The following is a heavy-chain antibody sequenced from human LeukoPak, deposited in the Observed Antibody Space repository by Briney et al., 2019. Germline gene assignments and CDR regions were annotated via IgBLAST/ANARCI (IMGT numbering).Heavy chain of an antibody. D-gene: IGHD2-2*01. J-gene: IGHJ6*02. CDR3: TLTRRAFTFATDQYGMDV. V-gene: IGHV4-30-4*01. CDR2: IYYSGST. Sequence: PSETLSLTCTVSGGSISSGDYYWSWIRQPPGKGLEWIGYIYYSGSTYYNPSLKSRVTISVDTSKNQFSLKLSSVTAADTAVYYCTLTRRAFTFATDQYGMDVRGQGTTVTVSS. CDR1: GGSISSGDYY.